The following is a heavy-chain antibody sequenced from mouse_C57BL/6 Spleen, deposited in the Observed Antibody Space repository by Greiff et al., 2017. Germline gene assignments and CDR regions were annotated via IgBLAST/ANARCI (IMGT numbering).Heavy chain of an antibody. Sequence: VQLKESGPGLAKPSQPLSLPCSVTGYSITSDYWNWIRKFPGNKLEYMGYISYSGSTYYNPSLKSRISITRDTSKNQYYLQLNSVTTEDTATYYCARISYYYGSRDCFDYWGQGTTLTVSS. V-gene: IGHV3-8*01. CDR2: ISYSGST. D-gene: IGHD1-1*01. CDR1: GYSITSDY. CDR3: ARISYYYGSRDCFDY. J-gene: IGHJ2*01.